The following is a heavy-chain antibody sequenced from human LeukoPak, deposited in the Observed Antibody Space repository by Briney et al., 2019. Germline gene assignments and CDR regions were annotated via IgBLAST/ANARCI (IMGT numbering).Heavy chain of an antibody. CDR2: IKEDGSEK. Sequence: PGGSLRLSCAASGFTFSSYWMSWVRQAPGKGLEWVANIKEDGSEKYYVDSVKGRFTISRDNAKNSLYLQMNSLRAEDTAVYYCARDTTYYYDSSGFPFYYYGMDVWGQGTTVTVSS. CDR3: ARDTTYYYDSSGFPFYYYGMDV. D-gene: IGHD3-22*01. CDR1: GFTFSSYW. J-gene: IGHJ6*02. V-gene: IGHV3-7*01.